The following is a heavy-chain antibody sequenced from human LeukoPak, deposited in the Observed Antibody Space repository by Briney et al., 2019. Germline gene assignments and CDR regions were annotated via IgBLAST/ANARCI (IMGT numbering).Heavy chain of an antibody. Sequence: GGSLRLSCAASGFTFSSYGMHWVRQAPGKGLEWVAVISYDGSNKYYADSVKGRFTISRDNSKNTLYLQMNSLRAEDTVVYYCAKDRGSGVIYYWGQGTLVTVSS. CDR2: ISYDGSNK. CDR1: GFTFSSYG. V-gene: IGHV3-30*18. CDR3: AKDRGSGVIYY. J-gene: IGHJ4*02. D-gene: IGHD3-10*01.